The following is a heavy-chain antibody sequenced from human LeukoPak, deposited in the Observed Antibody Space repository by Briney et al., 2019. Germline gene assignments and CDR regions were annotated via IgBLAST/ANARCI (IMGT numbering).Heavy chain of an antibody. D-gene: IGHD3-16*02. V-gene: IGHV4-59*08. CDR2: IYYTGST. Sequence: PSETLSLTCTVSGGSISGYYWSWIRQSPGKGLESLGYIYYTGSTNYNPSLKSRVTMSLDTSKNQFSLNPESVTATDSSVYFCARHRRHGFCYRDTCSLSFWFDPWGPGTLVTVSS. J-gene: IGHJ5*02. CDR3: ARHRRHGFCYRDTCSLSFWFDP. CDR1: GGSISGYY.